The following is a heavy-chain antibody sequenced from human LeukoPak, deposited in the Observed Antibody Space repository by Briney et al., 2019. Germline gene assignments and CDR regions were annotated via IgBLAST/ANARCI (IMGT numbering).Heavy chain of an antibody. V-gene: IGHV4-31*03. Sequence: PSETLSLTCTVSGGSINSGGYFWTWIRQHPVKGLEWIGYIHYTGSTYYSPSLTSRVSLSIDTSNNQFSLKLSSVTAADTAMYYCARKVDQYYYYMDVWGKGTAVTVSS. D-gene: IGHD2-2*01. CDR2: IHYTGST. CDR3: ARKVDQYYYYMDV. J-gene: IGHJ6*03. CDR1: GGSINSGGYF.